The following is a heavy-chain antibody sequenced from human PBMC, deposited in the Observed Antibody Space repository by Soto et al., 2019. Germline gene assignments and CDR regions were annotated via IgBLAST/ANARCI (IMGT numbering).Heavy chain of an antibody. CDR3: TTDPASIAARPPFY. J-gene: IGHJ4*02. Sequence: EVQLVESGGGLVKPGGSLRLSCAASGFTFSNAWMSWVRQAPGKGLEWVGRIKSKTDGGTTDYAAPVKGRFTISRDDSKNTLYLQMNSLKTEDTAVYYCTTDPASIAARPPFYWGQGTLVTVSS. CDR2: IKSKTDGGTT. D-gene: IGHD6-6*01. V-gene: IGHV3-15*01. CDR1: GFTFSNAW.